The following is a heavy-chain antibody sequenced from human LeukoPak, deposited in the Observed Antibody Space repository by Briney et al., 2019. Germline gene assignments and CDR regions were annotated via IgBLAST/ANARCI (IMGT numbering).Heavy chain of an antibody. CDR3: ARGGYSSSSFDY. J-gene: IGHJ4*02. CDR1: GYTFTGYY. V-gene: IGHV1-2*06. D-gene: IGHD6-6*01. Sequence: ASAKVSCKASGYTFTGYYMHWVRQAPGQGLEWMGRINPNSGGTNYAQKFQGRVTMTRDTSISTAYMELSRLRSDDTAVYYCARGGYSSSSFDYWGQGTLVTVSS. CDR2: INPNSGGT.